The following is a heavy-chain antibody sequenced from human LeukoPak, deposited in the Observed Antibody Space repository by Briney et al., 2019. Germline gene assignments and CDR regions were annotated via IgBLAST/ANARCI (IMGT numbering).Heavy chain of an antibody. CDR3: ARGVLLQGRGAFDI. CDR1: GYTFSVYY. J-gene: IGHJ3*02. Sequence: ASVTVSCTASGYTFSVYYIHWLRQAPGQGLEWMGWIIPKNGDTNYAQKFRDRVTITRDTSISTAYMEINSLTSDDTAVYYCARGVLLQGRGAFDIWGQGAMVTGSS. CDR2: IIPKNGDT. D-gene: IGHD3-10*01. V-gene: IGHV1-2*02.